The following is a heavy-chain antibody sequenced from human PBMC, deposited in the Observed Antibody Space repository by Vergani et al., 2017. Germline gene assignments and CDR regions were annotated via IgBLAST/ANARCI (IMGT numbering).Heavy chain of an antibody. CDR3: AGHSGARNLGPRAPL. V-gene: IGHV3-11*01. CDR2: ISSSGSTI. J-gene: IGHJ3*01. D-gene: IGHD6-25*01. Sequence: QVQLVESGGGLVKPGGSLRLSCAASGFTFSDYYISWIRQAPGKGLEGVSYISSSGSTISYADSVKGRFAISRDNAKNSLSLEMNSLRADDTAVYYCAGHSGARNLGPRAPLWGQGTMVTVSS. CDR1: GFTFSDYY.